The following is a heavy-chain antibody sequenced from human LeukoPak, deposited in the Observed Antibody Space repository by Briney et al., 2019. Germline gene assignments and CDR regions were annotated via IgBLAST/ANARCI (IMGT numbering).Heavy chain of an antibody. V-gene: IGHV1-2*02. D-gene: IGHD4-23*01. J-gene: IGHJ4*02. CDR3: ASGHGGNSPY. CDR2: FNPNSGGT. CDR1: GYTFTVYY. Sequence: GASVKVSCRTSGYTFTVYYIHWVRQARGQGPEWMGWFNPNSGGTSYPRKFQGRVTMTGDTSISTAYMELNSLTADDTAVYYFASGHGGNSPYWGQGTLVTVSS.